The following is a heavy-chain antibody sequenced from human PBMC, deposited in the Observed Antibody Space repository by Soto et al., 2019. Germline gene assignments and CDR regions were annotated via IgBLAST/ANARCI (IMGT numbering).Heavy chain of an antibody. CDR1: GFTFSSYA. CDR3: AKDYSMDYGDYGQEAFDS. CDR2: ISGSGGST. J-gene: IGHJ3*02. D-gene: IGHD4-17*01. V-gene: IGHV3-23*01. Sequence: EVQLLESGGGLVQPGGSLRLSCAASGFTFSSYAMSWVRQAPGKGLEWVSAISGSGGSTYYADSVKGRFTISRDNSKNTLYLQMNSLRAEDTAVYYCAKDYSMDYGDYGQEAFDSWGQGTMVTVSS.